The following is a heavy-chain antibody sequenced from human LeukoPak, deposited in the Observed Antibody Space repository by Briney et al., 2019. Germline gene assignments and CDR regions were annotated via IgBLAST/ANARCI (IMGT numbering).Heavy chain of an antibody. Sequence: PSETLSLTCTVSGGSISSSSYYWGWIRQPPGKGLEWIGSIYYSGSTYYNPSLKSRVTISVDTSKNQFSLKLSSVTAADTAVYYCARGLRGYYDSSGYVDIWGQGTMVTVSS. D-gene: IGHD3-22*01. V-gene: IGHV4-39*01. CDR1: GGSISSSSYY. CDR2: IYYSGST. CDR3: ARGLRGYYDSSGYVDI. J-gene: IGHJ3*02.